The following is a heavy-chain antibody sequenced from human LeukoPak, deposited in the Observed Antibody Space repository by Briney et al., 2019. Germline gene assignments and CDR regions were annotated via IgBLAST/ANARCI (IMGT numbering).Heavy chain of an antibody. V-gene: IGHV4-39*07. CDR1: GGSISSSSYY. CDR3: ASHYSGSYYVGWFDP. CDR2: IYYSGST. Sequence: SETLSLTGTVSGGSISSSSYYWGWIRQPPGKGLEWIGSIYYSGSTYYNPSLKSRVTISVDTSKNQFSLKLSSVTAADTAVYYCASHYSGSYYVGWFDPWGQGTLVTVSS. D-gene: IGHD1-26*01. J-gene: IGHJ5*02.